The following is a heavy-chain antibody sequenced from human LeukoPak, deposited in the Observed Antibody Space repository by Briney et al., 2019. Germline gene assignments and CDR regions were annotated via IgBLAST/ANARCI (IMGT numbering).Heavy chain of an antibody. CDR2: IYPGDSDT. D-gene: IGHD1-7*01. CDR1: GYSFTSYW. CDR3: ATSRTSGRTFFDY. J-gene: IGHJ4*02. V-gene: IGHV5-51*01. Sequence: LGESLKISCKGSGYSFTSYWIGWVRQMPGKGLEWMGIIYPGDSDTRYSPSFQGQVTISADKSISTAYLQWSSLKASDTAMYYCATSRTSGRTFFDYWGQGTLVTVSS.